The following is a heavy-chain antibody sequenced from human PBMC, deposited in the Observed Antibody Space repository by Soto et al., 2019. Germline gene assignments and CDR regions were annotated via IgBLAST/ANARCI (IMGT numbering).Heavy chain of an antibody. Sequence: SETLSLTCTVSGGSISSGDYYGSWIRQPPGKGLEWIGYIYYSGSTYYNPSLKSRVTISVDTSKNQFSLKLSSVTAADTAVYNCARYYDSSGLIAPNFDYWGQGTLVTVSS. CDR1: GGSISSGDYY. V-gene: IGHV4-30-4*01. J-gene: IGHJ4*02. D-gene: IGHD3-22*01. CDR2: IYYSGST. CDR3: ARYYDSSGLIAPNFDY.